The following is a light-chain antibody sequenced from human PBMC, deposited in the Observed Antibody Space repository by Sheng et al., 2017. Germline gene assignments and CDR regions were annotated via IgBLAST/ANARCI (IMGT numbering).Light chain of an antibody. CDR1: QSVSSSY. J-gene: IGKJ1*01. Sequence: EIVLTQSPGTLSLSPGERATLSCRASQSVSSSYLAWYQQKPGQAPRLLIYGASSRATGIPDRFSGSGSGTDFTLTISRLEPEDFAVYYCQQYGSSPTWTFGQGTKGG. CDR2: GAS. CDR3: QQYGSSPTWT. V-gene: IGKV3-20*01.